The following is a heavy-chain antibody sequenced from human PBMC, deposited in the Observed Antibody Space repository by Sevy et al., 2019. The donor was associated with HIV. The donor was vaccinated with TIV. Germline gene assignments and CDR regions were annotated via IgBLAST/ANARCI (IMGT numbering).Heavy chain of an antibody. CDR3: TRVRSFGYEY. CDR1: GYNFTYYY. J-gene: IGHJ4*02. D-gene: IGHD3-16*01. Sequence: ASVKVSCKDAGYNFTYYYIHWVRQAPGQGLEWMGIITPSGDTITYSQKFQGRVTMISDTSTSTVYMELSSLRYDDTAVYYCTRVRSFGYEYWGQGTLVTVSS. V-gene: IGHV1-46*01. CDR2: ITPSGDTI.